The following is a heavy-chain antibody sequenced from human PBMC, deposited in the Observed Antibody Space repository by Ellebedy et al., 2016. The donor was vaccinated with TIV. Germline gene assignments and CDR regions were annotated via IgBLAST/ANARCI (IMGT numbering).Heavy chain of an antibody. D-gene: IGHD1-20*01. Sequence: ASVKVSXXASGYTFTDSYMHWVRQAPGQGLEYMGWINPISGDTYYAQNLQGRVTVTRDTSISTAYMELSGLRSDDTAVYYCARDLTGAAAGVWGQGTLVTVS. CDR1: GYTFTDSY. CDR2: INPISGDT. V-gene: IGHV1-2*02. J-gene: IGHJ4*02. CDR3: ARDLTGAAAGV.